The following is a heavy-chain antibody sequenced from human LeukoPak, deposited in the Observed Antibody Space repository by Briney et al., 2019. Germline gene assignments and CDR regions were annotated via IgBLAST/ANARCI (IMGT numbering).Heavy chain of an antibody. D-gene: IGHD6-13*01. Sequence: PSETLSLTCTVSGVSINDYFWSWIRQPPGKGLEWIGYTYYSGSTNYNPSLKSRVTISVDTSKNQFSLKLSSVTAADTAVYYCARGNSSSWYDYWGQGTLVTVSS. J-gene: IGHJ4*02. CDR1: GVSINDYF. V-gene: IGHV4-59*01. CDR2: TYYSGST. CDR3: ARGNSSSWYDY.